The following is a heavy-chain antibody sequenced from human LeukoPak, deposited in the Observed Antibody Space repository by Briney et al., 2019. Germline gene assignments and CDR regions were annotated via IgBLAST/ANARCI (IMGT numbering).Heavy chain of an antibody. D-gene: IGHD3-16*01. V-gene: IGHV3-64D*06. Sequence: GGSLRLSCSASGFVFSIYTMYWVRQAPGKGPEYVSTISGSGNGFSIYYADSVKGRFTISRDDSKSILYLQMNGLRSEDTAVYYCVKDFGRVRGTPDSWGQGTLVTVSS. CDR1: GFVFSIYT. CDR2: ISGSGNGFSI. CDR3: VKDFGRVRGTPDS. J-gene: IGHJ4*02.